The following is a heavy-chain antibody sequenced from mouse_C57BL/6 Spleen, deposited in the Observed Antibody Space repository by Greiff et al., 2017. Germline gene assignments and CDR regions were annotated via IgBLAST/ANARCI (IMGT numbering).Heavy chain of an antibody. CDR3: ARFPTGTFDY. CDR1: GYTFTSYW. V-gene: IGHV1-7*01. J-gene: IGHJ2*01. Sequence: KQSGAALATPGASVKLSCKASGYTFTSYWMHWVKQRPGQGLEWIGYINPSSGYTKYNQKIKDKATLTAAKSSSTAYMQLSSLTYEDSAVYYCARFPTGTFDYWGQGTTLTVST. D-gene: IGHD4-1*02. CDR2: INPSSGYT.